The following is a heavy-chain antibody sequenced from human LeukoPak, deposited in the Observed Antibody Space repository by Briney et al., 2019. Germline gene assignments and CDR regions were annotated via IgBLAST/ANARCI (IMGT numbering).Heavy chain of an antibody. CDR2: IYPGDSDT. J-gene: IGHJ6*03. CDR1: GYTFTSYW. V-gene: IGHV5-51*01. Sequence: GESLKISCQGFGYTFTSYWIGWVRQMPGKGLEWMGIIYPGDSDTRYSPSFQGQVTISADKSINTAYLKWSSLKALDTAMYYCVRRNDYYMDVWGKGTTVTVSS. CDR3: VRRNDYYMDV. D-gene: IGHD1-1*01.